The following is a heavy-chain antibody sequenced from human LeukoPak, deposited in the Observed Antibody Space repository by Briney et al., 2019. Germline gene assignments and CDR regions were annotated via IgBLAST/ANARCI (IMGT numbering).Heavy chain of an antibody. CDR3: ARRGYSSGSNWFDP. Sequence: PSQTLSLACTVSGGSINSYHWSWIRQPPGKGLEWIGYIYYIGSTNYNPSLRGRATVSVDTSNNQFYLKLSSVTAADTAVYYCARRGYSSGSNWFDPWGQGTLVTVSS. D-gene: IGHD6-19*01. V-gene: IGHV4-59*08. CDR1: GGSINSYH. CDR2: IYYIGST. J-gene: IGHJ5*02.